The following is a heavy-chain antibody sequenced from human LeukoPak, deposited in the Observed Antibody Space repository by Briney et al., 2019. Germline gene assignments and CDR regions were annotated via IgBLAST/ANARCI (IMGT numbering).Heavy chain of an antibody. Sequence: PSETLSLTCAVSGGSINSHCWSWIRQPPGKGLEWIGFICSSGATNYNPSLRGRLTLSIDTSKSQFSLKISFVTAADTAVYYCARGATRQTMRFDYWGQGSLVSISS. CDR3: ARGATRQTMRFDY. CDR2: ICSSGAT. V-gene: IGHV4-59*11. D-gene: IGHD1-1*01. J-gene: IGHJ4*02. CDR1: GGSINSHC.